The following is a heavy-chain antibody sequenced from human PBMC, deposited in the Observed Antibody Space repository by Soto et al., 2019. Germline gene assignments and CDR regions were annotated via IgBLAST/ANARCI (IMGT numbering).Heavy chain of an antibody. D-gene: IGHD2-15*01. CDR3: ARLYCSGGSCYRVDV. CDR2: ISSRNTYI. Sequence: GGSLRLSCAASGFTFSSYSMNWVRQAPGKGLEWVSSISSRNTYIYYADSLKGRFTISRDNAKNSLYLQMNGLRAEDTAIYYCARLYCSGGSCYRVDVWGQGTTVTVSS. V-gene: IGHV3-21*01. J-gene: IGHJ6*02. CDR1: GFTFSSYS.